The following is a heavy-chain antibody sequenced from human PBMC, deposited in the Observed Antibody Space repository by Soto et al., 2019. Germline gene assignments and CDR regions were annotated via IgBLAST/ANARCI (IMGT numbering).Heavy chain of an antibody. D-gene: IGHD3-9*01. V-gene: IGHV4-39*01. Sequence: QLQLQESGPGLVKPSETLSLTCTVSGGSISSSSYYWGWIRQPPGKGLEWIGTISYSGSTYYNPSLKSRVTISVDTSKNQFSLKLSSVTAADTAVYYRARHFYYAILTGCWFDPWGQGTLVTVSS. CDR3: ARHFYYAILTGCWFDP. CDR2: ISYSGST. CDR1: GGSISSSSYY. J-gene: IGHJ5*02.